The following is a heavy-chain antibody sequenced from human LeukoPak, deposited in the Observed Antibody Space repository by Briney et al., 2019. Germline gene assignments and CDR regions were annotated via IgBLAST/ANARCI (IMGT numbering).Heavy chain of an antibody. CDR1: GGSISPLY. D-gene: IGHD3-10*01. J-gene: IGHJ4*02. V-gene: IGHV4-59*11. Sequence: PSETLSLTCTVSGGSISPLYWGWIRQPPGKGLEFIGYIYYSGTTNLNPSPRNRLTLSVDTSKNQFSLKLSSVTAADTAMYYCARGGVAAKYYFDYWGPGTLVTVSS. CDR3: ARGGVAAKYYFDY. CDR2: IYYSGTT.